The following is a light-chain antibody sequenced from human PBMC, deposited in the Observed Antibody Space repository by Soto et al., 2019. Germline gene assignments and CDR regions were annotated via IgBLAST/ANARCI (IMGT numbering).Light chain of an antibody. V-gene: IGKV1-39*01. CDR1: QSVSSD. CDR2: AAS. Sequence: DIQMTQSPSSLSASVGDRVTITCRASQSVSSDLNWYQQKPGKAPKLLIYAASSLQSGVPSRFSGSGSGTHFTLTISSLQPEDFATYYCQHIYSIPITFGQRTRLEI. CDR3: QHIYSIPIT. J-gene: IGKJ5*01.